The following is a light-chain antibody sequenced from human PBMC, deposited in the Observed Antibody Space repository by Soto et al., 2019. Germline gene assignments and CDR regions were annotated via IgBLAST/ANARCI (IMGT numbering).Light chain of an antibody. J-gene: IGKJ1*01. CDR1: QSVSSY. Sequence: EIVMTQSPATLSVSPGERATLSCRASQSVSSYLAWYQQKPGQAPRLFIYDASNRATGIPDRFSGSGSGTDFTLTISRLEPEDFAVYYCQQYGSSPRTFGQGTKVDIK. CDR3: QQYGSSPRT. CDR2: DAS. V-gene: IGKV3-20*01.